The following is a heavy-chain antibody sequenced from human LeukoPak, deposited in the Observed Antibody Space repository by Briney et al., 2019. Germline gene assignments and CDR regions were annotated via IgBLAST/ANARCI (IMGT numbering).Heavy chain of an antibody. CDR3: ARTAIRGRKYCSSTSCYTGRYYFDY. CDR2: IYYSGST. V-gene: IGHV4-30-4*08. Sequence: PSETLSLTCTVSGGSISSGDYYWSWIRQPPGKGLEWIGYIYYSGSTYYNPSLKSRVTISVDTSKNQFSLKLSSVTAADTAVYYCARTAIRGRKYCSSTSCYTGRYYFDYWGQGTLVTVSS. D-gene: IGHD2-2*02. J-gene: IGHJ4*02. CDR1: GGSISSGDYY.